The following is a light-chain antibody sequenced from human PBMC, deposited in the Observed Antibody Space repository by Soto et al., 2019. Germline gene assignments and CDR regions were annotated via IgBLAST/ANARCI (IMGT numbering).Light chain of an antibody. CDR2: DAS. Sequence: DIQMTQSPSTLSASVGDRVTITCRASQSISSWLAWYQQKPGKAPKLLIYDASSLESGVPSRFSGSGSGTEFTLTSSSLQPDDFATYYCQQYNSYRRTFGQGTKVEIK. CDR1: QSISSW. J-gene: IGKJ1*01. V-gene: IGKV1-5*01. CDR3: QQYNSYRRT.